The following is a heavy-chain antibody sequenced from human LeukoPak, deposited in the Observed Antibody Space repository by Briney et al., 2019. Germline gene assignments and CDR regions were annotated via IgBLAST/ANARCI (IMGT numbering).Heavy chain of an antibody. CDR2: ISGSGGST. D-gene: IGHD5-24*01. CDR1: GFTFSSYA. J-gene: IGHJ4*02. CDR3: TRSLNYGFDY. V-gene: IGHV3-23*01. Sequence: GGSLRLSCAASGFTFSSYATSWVRQAPGKGLEWVSAISGSGGSTYYADSVKGRFTISRDNAKNTLYLQMNSLRAEDTAVFYCTRSLNYGFDYWGQGTLVTVSS.